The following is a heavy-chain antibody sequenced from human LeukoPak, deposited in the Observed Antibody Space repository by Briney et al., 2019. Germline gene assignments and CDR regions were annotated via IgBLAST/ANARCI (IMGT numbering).Heavy chain of an antibody. J-gene: IGHJ6*02. D-gene: IGHD3-16*01. V-gene: IGHV3-7*03. Sequence: GGSLRLSCAASGFTFSSYWVNWARQAPGKGLEWVASINHNGSVNYYVDSVKGRFTISRDNAKNSLYLQMSNLRAEDTAVYFCARGGGLDVWGQGATVTVSS. CDR3: ARGGGLDV. CDR2: INHNGSVN. CDR1: GFTFSSYW.